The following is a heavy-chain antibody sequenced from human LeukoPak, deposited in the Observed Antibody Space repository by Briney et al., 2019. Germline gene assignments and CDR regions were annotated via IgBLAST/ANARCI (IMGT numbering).Heavy chain of an antibody. D-gene: IGHD1-26*01. V-gene: IGHV4-39*07. J-gene: IGHJ5*02. CDR1: GGSISSSSYY. CDR3: ARGRVKTYSGNYSPRPNWFDP. Sequence: SETLSLTCTVSGGSISSSSYYWSWIRQPPGKGLEWIGEINHSGSTNYNPSLKSRVTISVDTSKNQFSLKLSSVTAADTAVYYCARGRVKTYSGNYSPRPNWFDPWGQGTLVTVSS. CDR2: INHSGST.